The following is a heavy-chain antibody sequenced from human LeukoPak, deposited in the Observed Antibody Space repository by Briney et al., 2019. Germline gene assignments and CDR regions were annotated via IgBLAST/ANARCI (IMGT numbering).Heavy chain of an antibody. CDR3: ARLYDSCDY. CDR1: GGSISSSSYY. J-gene: IGHJ4*02. CDR2: VYYSGST. D-gene: IGHD3-22*01. V-gene: IGHV4-39*01. Sequence: SETLSLTCTVSGGSISSSSYYWDWVRQPPGKGLEWIGSVYYSGSTYHNPSLKSRVTISVDTSKNQFSLKLSSVTAADTAVYYCARLYDSCDYWGQGTLVTVSS.